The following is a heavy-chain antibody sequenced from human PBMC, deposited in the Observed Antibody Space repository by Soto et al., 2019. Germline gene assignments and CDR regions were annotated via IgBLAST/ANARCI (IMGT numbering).Heavy chain of an antibody. CDR1: GYSFTSHG. D-gene: IGHD3-10*01. J-gene: IGHJ6*02. CDR2: ISAYNGHT. CDR3: ARDNGFGESDV. V-gene: IGHV1-18*01. Sequence: QVQLVQSGAEVKKPGASVKVSCKASGYSFTSHGIPWVRQAPGQGLEWMGWISAYNGHTNYAQKLQGRVTMTTDTSTSTGYMELRSLRSDDTAVYYCARDNGFGESDVWGQGTTVTVSS.